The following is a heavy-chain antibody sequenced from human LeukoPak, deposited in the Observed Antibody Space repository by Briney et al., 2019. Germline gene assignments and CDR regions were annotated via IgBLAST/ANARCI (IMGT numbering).Heavy chain of an antibody. CDR1: GGTFSSYT. CDR3: ARGLCSSTSCYLSWFDP. V-gene: IGHV1-69*02. J-gene: IGHJ5*02. D-gene: IGHD2-2*01. Sequence: SVKVSFKASGGTFSSYTISWVRQAPGQGLEWMGRIIPILGIANYAQKFQGRVTITADKSTSTAYMELSSLRSEDTAVYYCARGLCSSTSCYLSWFDPWGQGTLVTVSS. CDR2: IIPILGIA.